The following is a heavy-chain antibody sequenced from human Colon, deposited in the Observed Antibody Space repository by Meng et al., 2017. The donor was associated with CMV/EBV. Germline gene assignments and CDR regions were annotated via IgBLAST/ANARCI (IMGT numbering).Heavy chain of an antibody. J-gene: IGHJ6*02. V-gene: IGHV1-69*10. CDR2: ITPVLDMA. CDR3: AGGVDWDRPTFPQYYYGMDV. D-gene: IGHD3-10*01. Sequence: YALSWVRQAPGQGLEWMGGITPVLDMANYAQKFQGRVTITADISTSTAYMELSSLRSDDTAVYYCAGGVDWDRPTFPQYYYGMDVWGQGTTVTVSS. CDR1: YA.